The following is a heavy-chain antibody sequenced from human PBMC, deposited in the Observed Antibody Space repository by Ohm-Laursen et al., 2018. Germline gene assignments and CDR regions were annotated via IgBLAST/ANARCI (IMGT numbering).Heavy chain of an antibody. CDR1: GFTFSSYW. J-gene: IGHJ3*01. CDR3: LSGSGYSST. V-gene: IGHV3-74*01. Sequence: SLRLSCAASGFTFSSYWMHWVRQGPGKGLAWVSGIKGDGGRINYADSVKGRFTISRDNAKNTLYLQMNSLGVEDTAVYYCLSGSGYSSTWGQGTMVTVSS. D-gene: IGHD3-22*01. CDR2: IKGDGGRI.